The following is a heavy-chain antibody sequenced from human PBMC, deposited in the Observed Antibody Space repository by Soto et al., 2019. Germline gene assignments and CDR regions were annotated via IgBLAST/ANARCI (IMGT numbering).Heavy chain of an antibody. V-gene: IGHV1-3*01. CDR3: ARDLYGSSWIWGSYRTTFDP. CDR1: GYTFTSYA. CDR2: INAGNGNT. Sequence: GASVKVSCKASGYTFTSYAMHWVRQAPGQKLEWMGWINAGNGNTKYSQKFQGRVTITRDTSASTAYMELSSLRSEDTAVYYCARDLYGSSWIWGSYRTTFDPWGQGTLVTVSS. D-gene: IGHD3-16*02. J-gene: IGHJ5*02.